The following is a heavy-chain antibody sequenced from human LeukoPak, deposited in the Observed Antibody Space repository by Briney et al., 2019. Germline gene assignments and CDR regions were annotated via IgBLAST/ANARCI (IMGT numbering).Heavy chain of an antibody. D-gene: IGHD2-2*01. CDR3: AGGPLAVPAATNYYYYGMDV. Sequence: SETLSLTCAVYGGSFSGYYWSWIRQPPGKGLEWIGEINHSGSTNYNPSLKSRVTISVDTSKNQFSLKLRSVAAADTAVYYCAGGPLAVPAATNYYYYGMDVWGQGTTVTVSS. CDR1: GGSFSGYY. J-gene: IGHJ6*02. CDR2: INHSGST. V-gene: IGHV4-34*01.